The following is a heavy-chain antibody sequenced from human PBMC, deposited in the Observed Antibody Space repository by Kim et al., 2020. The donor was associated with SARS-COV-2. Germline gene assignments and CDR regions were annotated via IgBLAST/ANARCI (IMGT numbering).Heavy chain of an antibody. CDR3: ARDVGATSRRMDWFDP. D-gene: IGHD1-26*01. V-gene: IGHV4-39*07. J-gene: IGHJ5*02. Sequence: SLKSRVTISVDTSKNQFSLKLSSVTAADTAVYYCARDVGATSRRMDWFDPWGQGTLVTVSS.